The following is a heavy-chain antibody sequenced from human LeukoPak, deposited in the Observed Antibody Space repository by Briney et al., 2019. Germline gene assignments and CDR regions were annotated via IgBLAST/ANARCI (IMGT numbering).Heavy chain of an antibody. CDR3: ASNDHIVAPGTKAEYFQH. J-gene: IGHJ1*01. Sequence: ASVKVSCKASGYTFTSYYMHWVRQAAGQGLEWMGIINHSCGSTSYAQKFQGRVTMTRDTSTSTVYMELSSRRSEDTAVYYCASNDHIVAPGTKAEYFQHWGQGTLVTVSS. CDR2: INHSCGST. V-gene: IGHV1-46*01. CDR1: GYTFTSYY. D-gene: IGHD6-13*01.